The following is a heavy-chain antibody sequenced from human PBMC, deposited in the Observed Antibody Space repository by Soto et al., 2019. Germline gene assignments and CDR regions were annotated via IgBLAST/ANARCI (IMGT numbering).Heavy chain of an antibody. V-gene: IGHV4-34*01. CDR1: GGSFSGYY. D-gene: IGHD3-10*01. Sequence: SETLSLTCAVYGGSFSGYYWSWIRQPPGKGLEWIGEINHSGSTNYNPSLKSRVTISVDTSKNQFSLKLSSVTAADTAVYYCARRRVTMVRGVKNWFDPWGQGTLVT. J-gene: IGHJ5*02. CDR2: INHSGST. CDR3: ARRRVTMVRGVKNWFDP.